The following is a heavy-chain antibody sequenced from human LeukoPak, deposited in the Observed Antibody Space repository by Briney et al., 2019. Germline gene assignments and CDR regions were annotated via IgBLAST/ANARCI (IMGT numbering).Heavy chain of an antibody. V-gene: IGHV4-59*01. CDR3: ASGVAAAGVDY. D-gene: IGHD6-13*01. J-gene: IGHJ4*02. Sequence: PSETLSLTCTVSGGSISSYYWSWIRQPPGKGLEWIGYIYYSGSTNYNPSLKSRVTISVDTSKNQFSLKLSSVTAADTAVYYCASGVAAAGVDYWGQGTLVTVSS. CDR1: GGSISSYY. CDR2: IYYSGST.